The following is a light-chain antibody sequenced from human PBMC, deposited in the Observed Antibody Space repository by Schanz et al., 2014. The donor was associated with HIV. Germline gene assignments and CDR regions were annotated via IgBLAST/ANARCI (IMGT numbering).Light chain of an antibody. CDR3: GAWDSSLSGGL. J-gene: IGLJ2*01. Sequence: QSVLTQPPSASGTPGQRVTISCSGSSSNIGSNTVNWFQQFPGTAPKLLIYVNHQRPSEIPDRFSASKSGTSASLDITGLQTGDEADYYCGAWDSSLSGGLFGGGTKLTVL. CDR1: SSNIGSNT. V-gene: IGLV1-51*01. CDR2: VNH.